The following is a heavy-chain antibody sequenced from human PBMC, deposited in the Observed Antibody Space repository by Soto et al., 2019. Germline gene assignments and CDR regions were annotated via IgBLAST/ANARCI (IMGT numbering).Heavy chain of an antibody. CDR2: IYYSGST. CDR1: GGSISSYY. CDR3: ARPSRSSWYYFDY. D-gene: IGHD6-13*01. Sequence: QVQLQESGPGLVKPSETLSLTCTVSGGSISSYYWSWIRQPPGKGLEWIGYIYYSGSTNYNPSLKSRVTISVDTSKTQFALKLSSVTAADTAVYYCARPSRSSWYYFDYWGQGTLVTVSS. V-gene: IGHV4-59*08. J-gene: IGHJ4*02.